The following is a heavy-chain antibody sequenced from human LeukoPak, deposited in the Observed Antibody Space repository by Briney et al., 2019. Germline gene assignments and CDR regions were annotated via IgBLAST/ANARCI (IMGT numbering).Heavy chain of an antibody. D-gene: IGHD3-10*01. J-gene: IGHJ6*03. V-gene: IGHV1-69*05. Sequence: SVKVSCRASGGTFSSYAISWVRQAPGQGLEWMGGIIPIFGTANYAQKFQGRVTITTDESTSTAYMELSSLRSEDTAVYYCARDQGMGYYYYYMDVWGKGTTVTVSS. CDR1: GGTFSSYA. CDR2: IIPIFGTA. CDR3: ARDQGMGYYYYYMDV.